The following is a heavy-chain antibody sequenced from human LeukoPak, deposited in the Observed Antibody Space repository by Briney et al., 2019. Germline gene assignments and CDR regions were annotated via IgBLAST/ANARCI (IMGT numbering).Heavy chain of an antibody. Sequence: GGSLRLSCAASGFTFSNYAMHWVRQAPGKGLEWVSYISSSGSTIYYADSVKGRFTISRDNAKNSLYLQMNSLRAEDTAVYYCARLTMFYGDYSDYWGQGTLVTVSS. CDR1: GFTFSNYA. D-gene: IGHD4-17*01. CDR3: ARLTMFYGDYSDY. V-gene: IGHV3-48*04. CDR2: ISSSGSTI. J-gene: IGHJ4*02.